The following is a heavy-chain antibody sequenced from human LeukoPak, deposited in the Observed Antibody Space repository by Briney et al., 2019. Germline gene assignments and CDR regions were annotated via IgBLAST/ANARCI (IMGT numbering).Heavy chain of an antibody. Sequence: SETLSLTCTVSGGSISSYYWSWIRQPAGKGLEWIGRIYTSGSTNYNPSLKSRVTMSVDTSKNQFSLKLSSVTAADTAVYYCARDSRITMVRGIIGENWFDPWGQGTLVTVSS. J-gene: IGHJ5*02. D-gene: IGHD3-10*01. CDR3: ARDSRITMVRGIIGENWFDP. V-gene: IGHV4-4*07. CDR2: IYTSGST. CDR1: GGSISSYY.